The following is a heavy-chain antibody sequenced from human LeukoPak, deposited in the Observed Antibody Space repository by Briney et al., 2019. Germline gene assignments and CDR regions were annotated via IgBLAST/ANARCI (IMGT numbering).Heavy chain of an antibody. Sequence: GGSLRLSCAASRFTFSSYAMSWVRQAPGKGLEWVSAISGSGGSTYYADSVKGRFTISRDNSKNTLYLQMNSLRAEDTAVYYCAKIRSGWYVSMGYFDYWGQGTLVTVSS. CDR3: AKIRSGWYVSMGYFDY. CDR1: RFTFSSYA. D-gene: IGHD6-19*01. CDR2: ISGSGGST. J-gene: IGHJ4*02. V-gene: IGHV3-23*01.